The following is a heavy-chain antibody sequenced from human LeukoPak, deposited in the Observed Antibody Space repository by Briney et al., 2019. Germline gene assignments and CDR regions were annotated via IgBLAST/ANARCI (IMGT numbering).Heavy chain of an antibody. V-gene: IGHV5-51*01. CDR3: ARYESPHYETSGYSLGDYFEY. Sequence: KTGESLKISCKVSGYSFINYWIGWVRQLPGKGLEWMGVIYPGDSDARYSPSLQGQVTFSVDKSIKTAYLQWSSLKASDTAMYYCARYESPHYETSGYSLGDYFEYWGQGTLVIVSS. CDR1: GYSFINYW. J-gene: IGHJ4*02. D-gene: IGHD3-22*01. CDR2: IYPGDSDA.